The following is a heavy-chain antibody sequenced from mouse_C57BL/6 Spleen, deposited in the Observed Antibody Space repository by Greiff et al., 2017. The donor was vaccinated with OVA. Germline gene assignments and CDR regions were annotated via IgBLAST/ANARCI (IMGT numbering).Heavy chain of an antibody. J-gene: IGHJ2*01. Sequence: DVQLQESGPGLVKPSQSLSLTCSVTGYSITSGYYWNWIRQFPGNKLEWMGYISYDGSNNYNPSLKNRISITRDTSKNQFFLKLNSVTTEDTATYYCAYYALYYFDYWGQGTTLTVSS. CDR2: ISYDGSN. CDR3: AYYALYYFDY. V-gene: IGHV3-6*01. D-gene: IGHD2-1*01. CDR1: GYSITSGYY.